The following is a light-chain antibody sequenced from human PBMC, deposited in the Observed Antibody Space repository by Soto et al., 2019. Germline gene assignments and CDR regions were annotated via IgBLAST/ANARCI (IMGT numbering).Light chain of an antibody. CDR3: ATWDDSLSAWV. Sequence: QSVLTQPPSASGTPGQRVTFSCSGSSSNIGNHGVNWYQQLPGTAPKLLIYNNYQRPSGVPDRFSGSKSGASASLAIRGLQSEDEADYYCATWDDSLSAWVFGGGTKLTVL. CDR1: SSNIGNHG. V-gene: IGLV1-44*01. CDR2: NNY. J-gene: IGLJ3*02.